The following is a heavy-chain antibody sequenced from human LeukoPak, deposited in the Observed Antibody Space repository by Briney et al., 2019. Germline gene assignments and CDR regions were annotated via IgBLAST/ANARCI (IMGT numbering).Heavy chain of an antibody. V-gene: IGHV3-30-3*01. D-gene: IGHD6-6*01. CDR3: AKDQSLYSSSPPGWFDP. J-gene: IGHJ5*02. CDR2: ISYDGSNK. CDR1: GFTFSSYT. Sequence: PGGSLRLSCAASGFTFSSYTMHWVRQAPGKGLEWVAVISYDGSNKYYADSVKGRFTISRDNSKNTLYLQMNSLRAEDTAVYYCAKDQSLYSSSPPGWFDPWGQGTLVTVSS.